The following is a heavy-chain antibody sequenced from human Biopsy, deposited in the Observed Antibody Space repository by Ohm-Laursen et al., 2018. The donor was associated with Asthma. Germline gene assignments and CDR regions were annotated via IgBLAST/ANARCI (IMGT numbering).Heavy chain of an antibody. V-gene: IGHV3-53*01. J-gene: IGHJ4*02. CDR3: ARGDSSGWSRYYFDY. Sequence: SLRLSCTASGFTVSRDHMFWVRQAPGKGLEWVSVIYSGGTSDTADSVRGRFTISRDFYKNTLYLQMDSLRAEDTAVYYCARGDSSGWSRYYFDYWGQGTLVTVSS. D-gene: IGHD6-19*01. CDR2: IYSGGTS. CDR1: GFTVSRDH.